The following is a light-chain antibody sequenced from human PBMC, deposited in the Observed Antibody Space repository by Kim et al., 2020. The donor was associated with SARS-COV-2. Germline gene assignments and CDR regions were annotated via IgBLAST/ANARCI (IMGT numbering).Light chain of an antibody. J-gene: IGLJ2*01. V-gene: IGLV4-69*01. CDR3: QTWATGIQV. CDR1: SGHSNYA. Sequence: QLVLTQSPSASASLGVSVKLTCTLSSGHSNYAIAWHQQRPEKGPRYLMKLNSDGSHSKGDGIPDRFSGSTSGAERYLTISSLQSEDEADYYCQTWATGIQVFGGGTQLTVL. CDR2: LNSDGSH.